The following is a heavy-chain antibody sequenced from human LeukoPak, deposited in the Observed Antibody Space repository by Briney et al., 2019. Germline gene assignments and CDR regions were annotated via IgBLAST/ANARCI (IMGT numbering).Heavy chain of an antibody. CDR3: ARRRYFESTGCNPSHCFDS. CDR2: IYHPVDT. Sequence: SETLSLICAVSGDSFIGSYWSWIRQAPGKGLEWIGYIYHPVDTSYNPSLQSRVTISADISKKQFSLRMTSVTAADTAVYYCARRRYFESTGCNPSHCFDSWGQGILVTVSS. V-gene: IGHV4-59*01. CDR1: GDSFIGSY. D-gene: IGHD3-22*01. J-gene: IGHJ4*02.